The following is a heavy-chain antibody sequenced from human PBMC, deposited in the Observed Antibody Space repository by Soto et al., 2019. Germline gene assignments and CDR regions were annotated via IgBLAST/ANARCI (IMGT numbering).Heavy chain of an antibody. Sequence: QVQLQATGPGLVKPSETLSLTCTVSGGSISSHYWSWIRQHPGKGLEWIGYIYDSGFTDYNPSLMSRVTISQDTSKTRFSPRLTSVTAAYTAVYYCARDQNSSGYLDYWGQGILVTVSS. D-gene: IGHD3-22*01. J-gene: IGHJ4*02. CDR2: IYDSGFT. CDR1: GGSISSHY. CDR3: ARDQNSSGYLDY. V-gene: IGHV4-59*11.